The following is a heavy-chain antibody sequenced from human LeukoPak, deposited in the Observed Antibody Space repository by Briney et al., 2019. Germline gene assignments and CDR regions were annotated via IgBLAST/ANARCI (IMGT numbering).Heavy chain of an antibody. D-gene: IGHD6-13*01. CDR2: INEDGSVK. Sequence: GGSLRLSCAASGFTFNYYWMSWVRQAPGKGLDWVANINEDGSVKHYVDPVKGRFTISRDNAKNSVYLHMNSLRAEDTAVYYCATSAAAAGTEWGQGILVTVSS. V-gene: IGHV3-7*03. J-gene: IGHJ4*02. CDR1: GFTFNYYW. CDR3: ATSAAAAGTE.